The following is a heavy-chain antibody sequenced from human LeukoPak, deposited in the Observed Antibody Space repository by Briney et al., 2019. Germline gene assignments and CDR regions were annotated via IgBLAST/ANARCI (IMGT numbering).Heavy chain of an antibody. CDR1: GFTFSSFE. CDR3: ARDHRDGYNAGDTFDI. CDR2: ISSSGTTI. D-gene: IGHD5-24*01. J-gene: IGHJ3*02. Sequence: GGSLRLSCAASGFTFSSFEMNWVRQAPGKGLEWISYISSSGTTIYYADSVKGRFTISRDNAKDSLYLQMNSLRAEDTAVYYCARDHRDGYNAGDTFDICGQGTMVTVSS. V-gene: IGHV3-48*03.